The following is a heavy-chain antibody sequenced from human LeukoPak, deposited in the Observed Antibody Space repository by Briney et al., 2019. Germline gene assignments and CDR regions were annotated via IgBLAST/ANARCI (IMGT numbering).Heavy chain of an antibody. Sequence: PGGSLRLSCAASGFTFSSYAMSWVRQAPGKGLEWVSAISGSGGSTYYADSVKGRFTISRDNSKNTLYLQMNSLRAEDTAVYYCALNYDVWSGKVGSFDYWGQGTLVTVSS. V-gene: IGHV3-23*01. CDR1: GFTFSSYA. CDR2: ISGSGGST. D-gene: IGHD3-3*01. J-gene: IGHJ4*02. CDR3: ALNYDVWSGKVGSFDY.